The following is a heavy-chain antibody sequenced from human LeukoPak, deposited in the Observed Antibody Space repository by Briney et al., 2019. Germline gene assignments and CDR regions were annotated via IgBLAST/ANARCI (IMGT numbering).Heavy chain of an antibody. CDR3: ATCRGAGNLLNPFDY. J-gene: IGHJ4*02. CDR2: ISYDGSNK. D-gene: IGHD6-19*01. V-gene: IGHV3-30-3*01. CDR1: GFTFSSYT. Sequence: GRSLRLSCAASGFTFSSYTMHWVRQAPGKGLEWVALISYDGSNKYYADSVKGRFTISRDNSKNTLYLQMNSLRAEDTAVYYCATCRGAGNLLNPFDYWGQGTLVTVSS.